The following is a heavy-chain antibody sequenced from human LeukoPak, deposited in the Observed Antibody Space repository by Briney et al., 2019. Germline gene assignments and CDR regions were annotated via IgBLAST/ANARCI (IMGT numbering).Heavy chain of an antibody. CDR2: IIPIFGTA. J-gene: IGHJ4*02. CDR3: ARDQEAFDY. Sequence: SVKVSCKASGGTFSSYAICWVRQAPGQGLEWMGGIIPIFGTANYAQKFQGRVTVTRDTSTSTVHMELSGLRSEDTAVYYCARDQEAFDYWGQGTLVTVSS. V-gene: IGHV1-69*05. CDR1: GGTFSSYA.